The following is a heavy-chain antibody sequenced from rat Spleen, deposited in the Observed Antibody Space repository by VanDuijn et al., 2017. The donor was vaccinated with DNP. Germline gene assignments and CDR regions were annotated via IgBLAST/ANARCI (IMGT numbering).Heavy chain of an antibody. J-gene: IGHJ1*01. D-gene: IGHD4-3*01. CDR2: INHSGST. Sequence: EVQLQESGPGLVKPSQSLSLTCSVTGYSITSNHWGWIRKFPGDKMEWIGNINHSGSTSYNPSLRSRISITKDTSKNQFFLHLNSVTTEDTATYYCARQNIVRDWFFDFWGPGTMVTVSS. CDR1: GYSITSNH. V-gene: IGHV3-1*01. CDR3: ARQNIVRDWFFDF.